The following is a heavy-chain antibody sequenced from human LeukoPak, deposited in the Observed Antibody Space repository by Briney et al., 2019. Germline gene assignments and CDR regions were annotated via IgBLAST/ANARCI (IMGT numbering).Heavy chain of an antibody. J-gene: IGHJ4*02. CDR1: GFTFSSYA. CDR2: ITTTDRTT. Sequence: GGSLRLSCAASGFTFSSYAMSWVRQAPGKGLEWVSYITTTDRTTYCADSVKGRFTISRDNAKNSLYLQMNSLRAEDTAVYYCARETDSSLFDYWGQGTLVTVSS. CDR3: ARETDSSLFDY. V-gene: IGHV3-48*03. D-gene: IGHD3-22*01.